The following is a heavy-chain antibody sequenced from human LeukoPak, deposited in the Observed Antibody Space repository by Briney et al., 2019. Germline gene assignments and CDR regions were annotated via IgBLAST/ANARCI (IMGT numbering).Heavy chain of an antibody. J-gene: IGHJ4*02. CDR2: INHSGST. V-gene: IGHV4-34*01. CDR1: GGSFSGYY. Sequence: SETLSLTCAVYGGSFSGYYWSWIRQPPGKGLEWIGEINHSGSTNYNPSLKSRVTISVDTTKNQFSLKLSSVTAADTAVYYCARRSHGFSSSFDYWGQGTLVTVSS. CDR3: ARRSHGFSSSFDY.